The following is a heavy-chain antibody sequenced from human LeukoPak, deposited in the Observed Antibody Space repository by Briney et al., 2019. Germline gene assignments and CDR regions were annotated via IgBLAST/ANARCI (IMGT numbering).Heavy chain of an antibody. D-gene: IGHD3-10*02. CDR3: AELGITMIGGV. J-gene: IGHJ6*04. CDR1: GFIFRSDW. Sequence: GGSLRLSCEASGFIFRSDWMSWVRQAPGKGLEWVANIKQDGSEKHYVDSVKGRFTISRDNAKNSLYLQMNSLRAEDTAVYYCAELGITMIGGVWGKGTTVTISS. V-gene: IGHV3-7*01. CDR2: IKQDGSEK.